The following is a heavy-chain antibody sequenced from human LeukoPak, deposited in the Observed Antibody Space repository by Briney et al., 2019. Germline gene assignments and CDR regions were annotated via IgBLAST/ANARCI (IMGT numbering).Heavy chain of an antibody. Sequence: SETLSLTCAVSGGSISSYYWSWIRQPPGKGLEWIGYIYYSGSTNYNPSLKSRVTISVDTSKNQFSMKLSSVTAADTAVYYCARHGYSSGWSLYYFDYWGQGTLVTVSS. J-gene: IGHJ4*02. D-gene: IGHD6-19*01. CDR3: ARHGYSSGWSLYYFDY. V-gene: IGHV4-59*01. CDR2: IYYSGST. CDR1: GGSISSYY.